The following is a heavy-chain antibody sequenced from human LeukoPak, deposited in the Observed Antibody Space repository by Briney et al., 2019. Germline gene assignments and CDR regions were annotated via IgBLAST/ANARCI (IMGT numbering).Heavy chain of an antibody. J-gene: IGHJ3*02. CDR2: VYYSGST. D-gene: IGHD4-17*01. V-gene: IGHV4-59*01. CDR3: ARGTAQTVNTYAFDM. CDR1: VGSISSYY. Sequence: ASETLSLTCTDSVGSISSYYWSCIRQPPGKGLDWIGYVYYSGSTNYNPSLKSRVIISVETSKNQFFLNLISVTAADTAVYYCARGTAQTVNTYAFDMWGQGTMVTVSS.